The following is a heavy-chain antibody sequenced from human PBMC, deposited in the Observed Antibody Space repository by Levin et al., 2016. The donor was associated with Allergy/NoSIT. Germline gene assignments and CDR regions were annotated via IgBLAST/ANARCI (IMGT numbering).Heavy chain of an antibody. Sequence: GGSLRLSCAASGFAFSTYSMNWVRQAPGKGLEWVAFITSGGQNINYADSVKGRFTISRHNGKNSLFLQMNNVSAEDTAVYYCVRGGNSGYYYIMDVWGQGTTAAVS. D-gene: IGHD1-14*01. J-gene: IGHJ6*02. CDR3: VRGGNSGYYYIMDV. CDR1: GFAFSTYS. CDR2: ITSGGQNI. V-gene: IGHV3-48*01.